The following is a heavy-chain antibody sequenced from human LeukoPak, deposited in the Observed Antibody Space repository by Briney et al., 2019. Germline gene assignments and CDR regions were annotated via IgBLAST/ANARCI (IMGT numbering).Heavy chain of an antibody. CDR3: AREGRLGDFDY. J-gene: IGHJ4*02. CDR1: GGSISSGSYY. Sequence: SQTLSLTCTVSGGSISSGSYYWSWIRQPAGKGLEWIGRIYTSGSTNYNPSLKSRVTISVDTSKNQFSLKLRSVTAADTPVYYCAREGRLGDFDYWGQGTLVTVSS. V-gene: IGHV4-61*02. D-gene: IGHD3-16*01. CDR2: IYTSGST.